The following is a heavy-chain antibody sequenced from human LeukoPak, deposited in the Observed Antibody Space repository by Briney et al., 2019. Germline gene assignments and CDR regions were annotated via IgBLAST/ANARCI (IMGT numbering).Heavy chain of an antibody. CDR2: ISAYNGNT. CDR3: AKLWGFGELFRAFDI. Sequence: GASVKVSCKASGYTFTSYGISWVRQAPGQGLEWMGWISAYNGNTNYAQKLQGRVTMTTDTSTSTAYMELRSLRSDDTAVYYCAKLWGFGELFRAFDIWGQGTMVTVSS. D-gene: IGHD3-10*01. V-gene: IGHV1-18*01. CDR1: GYTFTSYG. J-gene: IGHJ3*02.